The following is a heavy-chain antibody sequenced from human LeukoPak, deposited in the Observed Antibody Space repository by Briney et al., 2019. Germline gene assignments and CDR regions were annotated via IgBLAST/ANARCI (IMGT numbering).Heavy chain of an antibody. J-gene: IGHJ3*02. Sequence: GESLRLSCAVSGLTFSIYWMCWVRQTPGKGLAWVANINPDGTEKYYVDSVKGRFTISRDNAKNSLYLQMNSLSAEDTAVYYCVRGHHGLEIWGQGTMVTVSS. V-gene: IGHV3-7*01. CDR2: INPDGTEK. CDR1: GLTFSIYW. CDR3: VRGHHGLEI.